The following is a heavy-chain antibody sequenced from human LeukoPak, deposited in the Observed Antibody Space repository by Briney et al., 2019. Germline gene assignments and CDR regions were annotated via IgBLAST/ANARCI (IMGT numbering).Heavy chain of an antibody. D-gene: IGHD3-22*01. CDR1: GGSISSSSYY. Sequence: SETLSLTCTVSGGSISSSSYYWGWIRQPPGKGLEWIGSIYYSGSTYYNPSLESRVTISVDTSKNLFSLKLSSVTAADTAVYYCARGRHYYDNSGYYQMYNWFDPWGQGTLVTVSS. CDR2: IYYSGST. J-gene: IGHJ5*02. V-gene: IGHV4-39*07. CDR3: ARGRHYYDNSGYYQMYNWFDP.